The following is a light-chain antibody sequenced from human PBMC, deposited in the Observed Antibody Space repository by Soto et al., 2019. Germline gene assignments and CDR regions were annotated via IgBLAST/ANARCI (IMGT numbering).Light chain of an antibody. V-gene: IGLV1-51*01. CDR3: RTWDSSLSVGGV. CDR1: SSNIGNNY. Sequence: QSVLTQPPSVSAAPGQKVTISCSGISSNIGNNYVSWYQQFPGTAPHLLIYDNDKRPSGIPDRFSGSKSGTSATLGITGLQTGDEADYYCRTWDSSLSVGGVFGGGTKLTVL. CDR2: DND. J-gene: IGLJ3*02.